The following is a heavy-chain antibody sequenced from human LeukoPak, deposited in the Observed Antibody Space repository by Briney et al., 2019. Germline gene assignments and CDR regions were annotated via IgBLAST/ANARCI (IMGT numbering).Heavy chain of an antibody. Sequence: GGSLRLSCAASGFTFSSYGMHWVRQAPGKGLEWVAVIWYDGSNKYYADSVKGRFTISRDNAKNSLYLQMNSLRAEDMALYYCAKDIYHYYDSSGYYDYWGQGTLVTVSS. D-gene: IGHD3-22*01. J-gene: IGHJ4*02. CDR1: GFTFSSYG. CDR2: IWYDGSNK. V-gene: IGHV3-33*03. CDR3: AKDIYHYYDSSGYYDY.